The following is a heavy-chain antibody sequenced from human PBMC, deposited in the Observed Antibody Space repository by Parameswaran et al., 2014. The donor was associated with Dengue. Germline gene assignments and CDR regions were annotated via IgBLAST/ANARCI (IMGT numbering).Heavy chain of an antibody. Sequence: WVRQAPGQGLEWMGGIIPIFGTANYAQKFQGRVTITADESTSTAYMELSSLRSEDTAVYYCATRLGKGYAAYYYYYGMDVWGQGTTVTVSS. V-gene: IGHV1-69*01. CDR2: IIPIFGTA. J-gene: IGHJ6*02. D-gene: IGHD5-12*01. CDR3: ATRLGKGYAAYYYYYGMDV.